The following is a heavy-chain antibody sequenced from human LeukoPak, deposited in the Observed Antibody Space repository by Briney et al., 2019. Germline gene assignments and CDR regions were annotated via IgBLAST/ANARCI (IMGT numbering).Heavy chain of an antibody. V-gene: IGHV3-23*01. CDR3: ANRCIVGVNTPFDY. Sequence: GGSLRLFCTPSGFALSRIDMIGLRQAPGKGLGWVSSITGSGGSTYYADSVKGRFTISRDNSKSTLYLQMNSLRAEDTSVYYCANRCIVGVNTPFDYWGQGTLVTVSS. D-gene: IGHD1-26*01. J-gene: IGHJ4*02. CDR1: GFALSRID. CDR2: ITGSGGST.